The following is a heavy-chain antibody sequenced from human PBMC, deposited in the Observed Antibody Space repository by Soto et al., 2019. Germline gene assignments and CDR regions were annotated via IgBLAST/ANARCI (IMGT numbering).Heavy chain of an antibody. CDR2: ITSSSSYI. CDR3: ARDLDAYNPALGY. V-gene: IGHV3-21*01. D-gene: IGHD3-3*01. J-gene: IGHJ4*02. Sequence: GGSLRLSCAASGFTFSAYDMNWVRQAPGKGLEWVSSITSSSSYINYAESVKGRFTISRDNARNSLFLDMSSLTAGDTAVYYCARDLDAYNPALGYWGQGTLVTVSS. CDR1: GFTFSAYD.